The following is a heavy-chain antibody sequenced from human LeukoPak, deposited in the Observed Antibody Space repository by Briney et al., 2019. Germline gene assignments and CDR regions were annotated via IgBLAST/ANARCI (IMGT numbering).Heavy chain of an antibody. Sequence: GGSLRLSCAASGFTFSDYSMNWVRQAPGKGLEWVSSISSSSIYIYYADSVKGRFTISRDNAENSLYLQMSSLRAEDTAVYYCAREGGKQWLVFDYWGQGALVTVSS. D-gene: IGHD6-19*01. J-gene: IGHJ4*02. CDR3: AREGGKQWLVFDY. CDR2: ISSSSIYI. V-gene: IGHV3-21*04. CDR1: GFTFSDYS.